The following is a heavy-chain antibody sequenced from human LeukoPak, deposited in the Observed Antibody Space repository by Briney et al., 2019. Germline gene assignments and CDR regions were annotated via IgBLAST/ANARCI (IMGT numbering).Heavy chain of an antibody. CDR1: GYTFTGYY. CDR2: INPNSGGT. J-gene: IGHJ4*02. V-gene: IGHV1-2*02. Sequence: ASVKVSCKASGYTFTGYYMHWVRQAPGQGLEWMGWINPNSGGTNYAQKLQGRVTMTTDTSTSTAYMELRSLRSDDTAVYYRARDLAYYDFWSGYYFDYWGQGTLVTVSS. CDR3: ARDLAYYDFWSGYYFDY. D-gene: IGHD3-3*01.